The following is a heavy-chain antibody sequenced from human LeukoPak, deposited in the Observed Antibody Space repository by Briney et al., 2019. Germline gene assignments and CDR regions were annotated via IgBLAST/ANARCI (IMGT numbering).Heavy chain of an antibody. J-gene: IGHJ5*02. CDR2: IIPIFGTA. Sequence: SVKVSCKASGGTFSSYAISWVRQAPGQGLEWMGGIIPIFGTANYAQKFQGRVTITADKSTSTAYMELSSLRSEDTAVYYCARDLDWNYVRVFDPWGQGTLVTVSS. CDR1: GGTFSSYA. V-gene: IGHV1-69*06. D-gene: IGHD1-7*01. CDR3: ARDLDWNYVRVFDP.